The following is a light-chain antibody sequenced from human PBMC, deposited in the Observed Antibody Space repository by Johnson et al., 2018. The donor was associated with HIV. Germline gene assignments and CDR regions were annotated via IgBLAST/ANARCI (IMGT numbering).Light chain of an antibody. CDR3: ATWDASLCANG. CDR2: DND. CDR1: TSNIGDHS. V-gene: IGLV1-51*02. J-gene: IGLJ1*01. Sequence: QSVLTQPPSVSAAPGRWVTVSCSGTTSNIGDHSVSWFQHLPGAAPKLLIYDNDRRPSGVPDRFSGSKSAASATLDITGLQSGGEGDYYCATWDASLCANGFGPGPKCTVL.